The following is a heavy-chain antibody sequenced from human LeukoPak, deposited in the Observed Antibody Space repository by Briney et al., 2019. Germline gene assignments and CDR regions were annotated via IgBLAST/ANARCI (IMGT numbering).Heavy chain of an antibody. Sequence: SERLSLTCTLSGDSIRTYYCNWLRQSRREGVEWIGYIYDSGRTNFNPSLKSRLTISIATSTNQSSLKLEGGTAADTPIFYCARENQDYVWGYYRRKEFFDSWGQGTLVTVSS. D-gene: IGHD3-16*02. CDR3: ARENQDYVWGYYRRKEFFDS. V-gene: IGHV4-59*01. J-gene: IGHJ4*02. CDR1: GDSIRTYY. CDR2: IYDSGRT.